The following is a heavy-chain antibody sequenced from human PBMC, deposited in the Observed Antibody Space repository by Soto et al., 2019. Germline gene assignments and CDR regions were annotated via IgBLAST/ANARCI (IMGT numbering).Heavy chain of an antibody. V-gene: IGHV4-30-2*01. Sequence: MDLTSAVYGGSMSAAVDSWSWIRPTPGGGLEWIGYIYHSGTFLYNPSLKTRLTMSLDRSNNPFSLTLTSVTAADTSVYYCARAQFYSGAGRYNNLMFDPWGQGTQVTFAS. CDR2: IYHSGTF. J-gene: IGHJ5*02. CDR1: GGSMSAAVDS. CDR3: ARAQFYSGAGRYNNLMFDP. D-gene: IGHD2-21*01.